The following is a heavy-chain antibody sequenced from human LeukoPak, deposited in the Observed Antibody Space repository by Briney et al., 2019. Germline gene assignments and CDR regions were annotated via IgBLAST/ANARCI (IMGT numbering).Heavy chain of an antibody. J-gene: IGHJ4*02. CDR3: AREAYYDFWSGYSRYFDY. V-gene: IGHV1-2*02. CDR2: INPNSGGT. D-gene: IGHD3-3*01. Sequence: PQASVKVSCKASGYTFTDYYMHWVRQAPGQGLEWMGWINPNSGGTNYAQKFQGRVTMTRDTSISTAYMELSRLRSDDTAVYYCAREAYYDFWSGYSRYFDYWGQGTLVTVSS. CDR1: GYTFTDYY.